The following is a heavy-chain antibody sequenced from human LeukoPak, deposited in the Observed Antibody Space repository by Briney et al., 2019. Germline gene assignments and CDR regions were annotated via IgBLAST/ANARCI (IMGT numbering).Heavy chain of an antibody. V-gene: IGHV4-34*01. J-gene: IGHJ4*02. CDR1: GGSFSGYY. D-gene: IGHD2-2*01. CDR3: ARASPSRYCSSTSCYGYSYGSHGSPLDY. CDR2: INHSGST. Sequence: SETLSLTCAVYGGSFSGYYWSWIRQPPGKGLEWIGEINHSGSTNYNPSLKSRVTISVDTSKNQFSLKLSSVTAADTAVYCCARASPSRYCSSTSCYGYSYGSHGSPLDYWGQGTLVTVSS.